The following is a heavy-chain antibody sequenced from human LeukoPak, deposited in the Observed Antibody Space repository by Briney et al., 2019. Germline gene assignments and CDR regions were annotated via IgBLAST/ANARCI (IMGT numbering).Heavy chain of an antibody. D-gene: IGHD3-10*01. V-gene: IGHV4-39*01. CDR1: GASISSNSYY. CDR3: ARLYGSGSYYNVNY. Sequence: KTSETLSLTCTVSGASISSNSYYWDWIRQPPGKGLEWFGSINYSGSTYYNPSLKSRVTISVDTSKNQFSLKLSSVTAADTAVYYCARLYGSGSYYNVNYWGQGTLVTVSS. CDR2: INYSGST. J-gene: IGHJ4*02.